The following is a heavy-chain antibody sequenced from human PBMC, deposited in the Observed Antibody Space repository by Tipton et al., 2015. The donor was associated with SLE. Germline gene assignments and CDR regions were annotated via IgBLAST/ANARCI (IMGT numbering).Heavy chain of an antibody. CDR1: GGSISSNYY. Sequence: TLSLTCAVSGGSISSNYYWSWIRQPPGKGLEWIGYISYSGSTDYNPSLKSRVTISVDTSENQFSLRLSSVTAADTAVYYCARAPAPAPPTHYYYYFMDVWGKGTTVTVSS. CDR3: ARAPAPAPPTHYYYYFMDV. V-gene: IGHV4-61*01. CDR2: ISYSGST. J-gene: IGHJ6*03. D-gene: IGHD2-2*01.